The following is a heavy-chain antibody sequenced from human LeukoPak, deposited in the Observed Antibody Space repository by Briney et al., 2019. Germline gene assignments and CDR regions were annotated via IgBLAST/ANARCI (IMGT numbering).Heavy chain of an antibody. CDR3: ARESRGHYMDV. V-gene: IGHV4-59*01. Sequence: SETLSLTCTVSGGSISSYYWSWIRQPPGKGLEWIGYIYYSESTNYNPSLKSRVTISVDTSKNQFSLKLSSVTAADTAVYYCARESRGHYMDVWGKGTTVTVSS. CDR1: GGSISSYY. J-gene: IGHJ6*03. D-gene: IGHD3-10*01. CDR2: IYYSEST.